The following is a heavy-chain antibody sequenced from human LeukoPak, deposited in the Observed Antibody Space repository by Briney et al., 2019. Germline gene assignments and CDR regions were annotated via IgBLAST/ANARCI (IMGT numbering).Heavy chain of an antibody. CDR2: ITSSSNYI. CDR3: ARFGGWGSREFDY. CDR1: GFSFSTFS. D-gene: IGHD3-16*01. J-gene: IGHJ4*02. Sequence: PGGSLRLSCAASGFSFSTFSMNWVRQAPGKGLEWVSSITSSSNYIYYADSVKGRFTISRDNAKNSLYLQMNSLRAEDTAVYYWARFGGWGSREFDYWGQGTLVTVSS. V-gene: IGHV3-21*01.